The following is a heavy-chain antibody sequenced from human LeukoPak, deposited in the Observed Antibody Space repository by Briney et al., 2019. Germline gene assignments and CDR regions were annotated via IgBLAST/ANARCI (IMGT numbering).Heavy chain of an antibody. Sequence: GASVKVSCKVSGYTLTELSMHWVRQAPGKGLEWLGGFDPADGETIYAQKFQGRVTMTEDTSTDTAYMELSSLRSEDTAVYYCATSSLARDYFFAFDIWGQGTMVTVSS. J-gene: IGHJ3*02. CDR1: GYTLTELS. D-gene: IGHD3-10*01. CDR3: ATSSLARDYFFAFDI. V-gene: IGHV1-24*01. CDR2: FDPADGET.